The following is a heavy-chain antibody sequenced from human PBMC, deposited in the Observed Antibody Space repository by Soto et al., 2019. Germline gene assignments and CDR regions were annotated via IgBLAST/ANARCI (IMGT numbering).Heavy chain of an antibody. Sequence: EVPLLESGGGLVQPGGSLRLSCAASGFTFSSYAMNWVRQAPGKGLEWVSVISGSGGSTYYADAVKGRFTISRDNSKITLYLQMNSLSAEDTAVYYCAKRTVGWYFDLWGRGTLVTVSS. CDR1: GFTFSSYA. D-gene: IGHD4-17*01. CDR2: ISGSGGST. J-gene: IGHJ2*01. V-gene: IGHV3-23*01. CDR3: AKRTVGWYFDL.